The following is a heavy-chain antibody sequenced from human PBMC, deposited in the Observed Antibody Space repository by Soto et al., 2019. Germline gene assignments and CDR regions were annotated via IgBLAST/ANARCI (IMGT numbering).Heavy chain of an antibody. D-gene: IGHD1-26*01. CDR2: VYSTGGV. CDR1: GDSIGRFY. J-gene: IGHJ6*02. Sequence: LSLTCNVSGDSIGRFYWSWIRQSAGKGLEWIGRVYSTGGVTYNPALKGRVTISLDRSNNHISLEMSSVTAADTAVYFCARDLSGNGLDIWGRGPRVTVSS. V-gene: IGHV4-4*07. CDR3: ARDLSGNGLDI.